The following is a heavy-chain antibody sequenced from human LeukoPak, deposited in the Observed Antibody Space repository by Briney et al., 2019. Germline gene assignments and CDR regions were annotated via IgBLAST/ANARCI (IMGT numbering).Heavy chain of an antibody. CDR1: GGSISSGDYY. J-gene: IGHJ4*02. CDR3: ARGGNSFDY. Sequence: SQTLSLTCTVSGGSISSGDYYWSWIRQPPGKGLEWIGYIYDSGSTHYNPSLKSRVSISVDTSKNQFSLKLSSVTAADTAVYYCARGGNSFDYWGQGTLVSVSS. V-gene: IGHV4-30-4*01. CDR2: IYDSGST. D-gene: IGHD2-15*01.